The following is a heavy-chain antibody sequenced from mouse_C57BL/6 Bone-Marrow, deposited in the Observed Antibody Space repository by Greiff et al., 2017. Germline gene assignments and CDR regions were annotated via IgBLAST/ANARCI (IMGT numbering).Heavy chain of an antibody. CDR3: ARGYDADD. J-gene: IGHJ2*01. Sequence: QVQLQQPGAELVRPGTSVKLSCKASGYTFTSYWMHWVKQRPGQGLEWIGVINPSDSYTNYNQKFKGKATLTVDTSSSTAYMQLSSLTSEDSAVYYCARGYDADDWGQGTTLTVSS. CDR2: INPSDSYT. V-gene: IGHV1-59*01. CDR1: GYTFTSYW. D-gene: IGHD2-2*01.